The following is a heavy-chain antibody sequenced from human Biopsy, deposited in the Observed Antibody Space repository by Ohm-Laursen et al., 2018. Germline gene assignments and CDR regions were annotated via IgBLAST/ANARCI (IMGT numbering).Heavy chain of an antibody. CDR2: IFNSANT. D-gene: IGHD3-3*01. V-gene: IGHV4-31*01. CDR1: GGSICSGGYY. J-gene: IGHJ5*01. CDR3: ARVRGGFLEWFDY. Sequence: TLSLTCSVSGGSICSGGYYWSWVRQRPGKGLEWIGYIFNSANTYYNPSLKNLITISGDTSKNQFSLKLNSVTAADTAVYYCARVRGGFLEWFDYWGQGTLVTVSS.